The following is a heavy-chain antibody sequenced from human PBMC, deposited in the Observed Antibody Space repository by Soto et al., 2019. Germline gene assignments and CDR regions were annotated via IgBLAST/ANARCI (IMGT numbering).Heavy chain of an antibody. V-gene: IGHV4-39*01. CDR3: ASLRVRDALDI. CDR1: GGSISSSSYY. J-gene: IGHJ3*02. CDR2: IYYSGST. Sequence: LTCTVSGGSISSSSYYWGWIRQPPGKGLEWIGSIYYSGSTYYNPSLKSRVTISVDTSKNQFSLKLSPVTAADTAVYYCASLRVRDALDIWGQGTIVTVSS. D-gene: IGHD6-6*01.